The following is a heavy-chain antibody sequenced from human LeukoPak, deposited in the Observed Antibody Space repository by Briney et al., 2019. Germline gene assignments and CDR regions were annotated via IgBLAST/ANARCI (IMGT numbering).Heavy chain of an antibody. D-gene: IGHD1-26*01. CDR3: ARDVYTGRYYLDY. CDR2: VSYDGDNN. J-gene: IGHJ4*02. Sequence: PGKSLRLSCAASGFTFKTHAMDWVRQFPGKGLEWVAGVSYDGDNNYYADSVRGRFTVFRDNSKNTLDLQMNSLRAEDTAVYYCARDVYTGRYYLDYWGQGTLVTVSS. CDR1: GFTFKTHA. V-gene: IGHV3-30*14.